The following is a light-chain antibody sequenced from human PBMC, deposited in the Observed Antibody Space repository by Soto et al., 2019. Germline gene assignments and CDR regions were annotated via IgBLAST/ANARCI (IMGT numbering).Light chain of an antibody. V-gene: IGKV3-11*01. J-gene: IGKJ5*01. CDR1: QSINSY. CDR3: QQRSNWPPIT. CDR2: EAS. Sequence: EIVLTQSPATLSLSPGERATLSCRASQSINSYLAWYQQKPGQAPRLLIYEASNRATGIPARFSGRGSGTAFTLPISSLEPEDFAVYYCQQRSNWPPITFGQGTRLEIK.